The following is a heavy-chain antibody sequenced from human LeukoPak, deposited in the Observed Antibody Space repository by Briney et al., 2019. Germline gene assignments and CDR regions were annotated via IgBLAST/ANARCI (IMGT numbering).Heavy chain of an antibody. V-gene: IGHV3-23*01. J-gene: IGHJ4*02. Sequence: GGSLRLSCVASGFSFGSYALTWVRQAPGKGLEWVSGISGSGTTTYYADSVKGRFTISRDNSKNTVYLQMNSLRAEDTAVYYCVKVIYSNYGYFDYWGQGTLVTVSS. CDR2: ISGSGTTT. D-gene: IGHD4-11*01. CDR3: VKVIYSNYGYFDY. CDR1: GFSFGSYA.